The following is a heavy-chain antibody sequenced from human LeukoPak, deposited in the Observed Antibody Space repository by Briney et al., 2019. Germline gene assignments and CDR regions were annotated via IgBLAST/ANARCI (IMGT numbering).Heavy chain of an antibody. J-gene: IGHJ4*02. CDR3: ASAIVVVPAALGY. Sequence: SETLSLTCAVYGGSFSGYYWSWIRQPPGKVLEWIGEINHSGSTNYNPSLKSRVTISVDTSKNQFSLKLSSVTAADTAVYYCASAIVVVPAALGYWGQGTLVTVSS. V-gene: IGHV4-34*01. CDR1: GGSFSGYY. D-gene: IGHD2-2*01. CDR2: INHSGST.